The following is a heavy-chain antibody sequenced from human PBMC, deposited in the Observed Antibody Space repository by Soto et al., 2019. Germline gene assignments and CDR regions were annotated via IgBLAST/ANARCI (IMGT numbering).Heavy chain of an antibody. D-gene: IGHD3-16*02. V-gene: IGHV4-34*01. CDR3: ARCLRRTYYDYIWGSYRPDDAFDI. CDR1: GGSFSGYY. J-gene: IGHJ3*02. Sequence: SETLSLTCAVYGGSFSGYYWSWIRQPPGKGLEWIGEINHSGSTNYNPSLKSRVTISVDTSKNQFSLKLSSVTAADTAVYYCARCLRRTYYDYIWGSYRPDDAFDIWGQGTMVTVSS. CDR2: INHSGST.